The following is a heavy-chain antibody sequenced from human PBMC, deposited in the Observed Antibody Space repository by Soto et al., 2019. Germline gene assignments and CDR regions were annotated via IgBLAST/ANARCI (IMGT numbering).Heavy chain of an antibody. D-gene: IGHD2-2*01. CDR3: VKDRVRCSSTSCYDLYYYYGMDV. J-gene: IGHJ6*02. CDR2: ISSNGGST. CDR1: GFTFSSYA. Sequence: GGSLRLSCSASGFTFSSYAVHWVRQAPGKGLEYVSAISSNGGSTYYADSVKGRFTISRDNSKNTLYLQMSSLRAEDTAVYYCVKDRVRCSSTSCYDLYYYYGMDVWGQGTTVTVSS. V-gene: IGHV3-64D*06.